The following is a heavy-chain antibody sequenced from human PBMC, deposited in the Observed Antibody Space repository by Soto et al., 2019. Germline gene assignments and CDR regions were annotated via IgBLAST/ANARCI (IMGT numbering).Heavy chain of an antibody. V-gene: IGHV1-46*01. Sequence: ASVKVSCKASGYTFTSYYMHWVRQAPGQGLEWMGIINPSGGSTSYAQKFQGRVTMTRDTSTSTVYMELSSLRSEDTAVYYCARKARKLTGRTGIDYWGQGTLVTVSS. CDR2: INPSGGST. CDR1: GYTFTSYY. J-gene: IGHJ4*02. D-gene: IGHD2-8*02. CDR3: ARKARKLTGRTGIDY.